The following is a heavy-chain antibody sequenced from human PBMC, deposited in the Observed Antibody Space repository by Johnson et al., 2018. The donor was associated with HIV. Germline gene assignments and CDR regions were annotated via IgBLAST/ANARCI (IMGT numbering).Heavy chain of an antibody. J-gene: IGHJ3*02. CDR1: GFSVSRNY. CDR2: LYCAGRT. V-gene: IGHV3-66*01. CDR3: ARKGDAFDI. Sequence: VQLVVSGGGLVQPGGSLRLSCAASGFSVSRNYKPWVRQAPGNGLAWVSYLYCAGRTYYAYSVKGRFSISRDNSKNTVYLQMTSLRAEDTAIDYCARKGDAFDIWGQGTLATVSS.